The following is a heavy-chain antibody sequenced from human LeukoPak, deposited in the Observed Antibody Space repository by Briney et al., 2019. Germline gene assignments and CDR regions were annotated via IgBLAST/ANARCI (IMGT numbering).Heavy chain of an antibody. Sequence: ASVKVSCKASGYTFTGYYMHWVRQAPGQGLEWMGWINPNSGGTNYAQKFQGRVTMTRDTSISTAYMELSRLRSDDTAVYYCARNRNVLRYFDWSDWGQGTLVTVSS. CDR3: ARNRNVLRYFDWSD. V-gene: IGHV1-2*02. CDR2: INPNSGGT. CDR1: GYTFTGYY. J-gene: IGHJ4*02. D-gene: IGHD3-9*01.